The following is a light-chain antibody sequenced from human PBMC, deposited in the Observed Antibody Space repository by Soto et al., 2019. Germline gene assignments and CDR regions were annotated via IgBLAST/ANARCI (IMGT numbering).Light chain of an antibody. Sequence: EIVLTQSPGTLSLSQGERATLSCRASQSVSSNFLAWYQQKPGQAPRLLIYGASNRATGIPDRFSGSGSGTDFTLTISRLEPEDFVVYYCQQYGSSPRTFGQGTKVDI. CDR1: QSVSSNF. J-gene: IGKJ1*01. CDR3: QQYGSSPRT. CDR2: GAS. V-gene: IGKV3-20*01.